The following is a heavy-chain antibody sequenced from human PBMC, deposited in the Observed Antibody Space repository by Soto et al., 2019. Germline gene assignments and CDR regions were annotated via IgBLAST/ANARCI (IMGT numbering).Heavy chain of an antibody. V-gene: IGHV1-46*01. D-gene: IGHD2-15*01. CDR1: GYPFTSFF. J-gene: IGHJ4*02. CDR3: VRAPYSLDS. CDR2: INPRGGSA. Sequence: QLVQSGAEVRSPGASVKISCTASGYPFTSFFIHWVRQAPGQGLAWVGVINPRGGSANYAQKFQGRLTLTRDTSSTTVYLDLSSLKSEDTALYFCVRAPYSLDSLGQGTLVTVSS.